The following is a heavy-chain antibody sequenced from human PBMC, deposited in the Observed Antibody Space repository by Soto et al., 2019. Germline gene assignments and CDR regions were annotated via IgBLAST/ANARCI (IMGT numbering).Heavy chain of an antibody. V-gene: IGHV4-30-4*01. J-gene: IGHJ4*02. CDR2: ISYSGST. Sequence: QVQLQESGPGLVKPSQTLSLTCTVSGGSISSGNYYWSWIRQPPGKGLEWIGFISYSGSTYYNASLNSRFTISVDTSKNQFSLNLSFATAADTAVYYCATMGTPATGLYYFDYWGQGTLVTVSS. CDR3: ATMGTPATGLYYFDY. CDR1: GGSISSGNYY. D-gene: IGHD1-7*01.